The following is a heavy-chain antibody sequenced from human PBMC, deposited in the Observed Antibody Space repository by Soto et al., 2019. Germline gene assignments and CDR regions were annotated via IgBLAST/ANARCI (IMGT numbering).Heavy chain of an antibody. V-gene: IGHV3-7*03. J-gene: IGHJ6*02. Sequence: EVQLVESGGGLVQPGGSLRLSCAASGFTFSSYWMSWVRQAPGKGLEWVANIKQDGSEKYYVDSVKGRFTISRDNAKKSLYLQMNSLRAEDTAVYYCARESAIVVVPAAIRNYGMDVWGQGTTVTVSS. CDR1: GFTFSSYW. CDR3: ARESAIVVVPAAIRNYGMDV. CDR2: IKQDGSEK. D-gene: IGHD2-2*02.